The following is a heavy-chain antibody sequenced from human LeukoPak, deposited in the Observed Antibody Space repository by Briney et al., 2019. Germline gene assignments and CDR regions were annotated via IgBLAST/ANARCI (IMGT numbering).Heavy chain of an antibody. J-gene: IGHJ4*02. V-gene: IGHV3-23*01. CDR1: GFTFSSYA. D-gene: IGHD5-24*01. CDR2: ISGSGGST. Sequence: PGGSLRLSCAASGFTFSSYAMSWVRQAPGKGLEWVSAISGSGGSTYYADSVKGRFTISRDNAKNSLYLQMNSLRAEDTAVYYCARDIAWLQGFDYWGQGTLVTVSS. CDR3: ARDIAWLQGFDY.